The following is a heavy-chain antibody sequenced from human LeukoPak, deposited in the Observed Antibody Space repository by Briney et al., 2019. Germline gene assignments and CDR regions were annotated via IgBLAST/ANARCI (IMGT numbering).Heavy chain of an antibody. D-gene: IGHD2-15*01. J-gene: IGHJ4*02. CDR2: VGSNGGGT. CDR1: GFKFSIYA. Sequence: GGSLRLSCLASGFKFSIYAMHWVRQAPGKGLEYVSAVGSNGGGTYYADSVKGRFTISRDNSKNTLYLRMSSLRTEDTAVYYCVKDGRYCSGGSCFWGQGTLVTVSS. V-gene: IGHV3-64D*06. CDR3: VKDGRYCSGGSCF.